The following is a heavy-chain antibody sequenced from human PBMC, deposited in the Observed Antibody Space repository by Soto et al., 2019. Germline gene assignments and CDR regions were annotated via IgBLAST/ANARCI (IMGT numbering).Heavy chain of an antibody. D-gene: IGHD3-3*01. CDR2: IWYDGSNK. CDR3: ARDRWYYDFWSCMGPTGYYNGMDV. V-gene: IGHV3-33*01. Sequence: GGSLRLSCAASGFTFSSYGMHWVRQAPGKGLEWVAVIWYDGSNKYYADSVKGRFTISRDNSKNTLYLQMNSLRAEDTAVYYCARDRWYYDFWSCMGPTGYYNGMDVWGQGTTVSVSS. J-gene: IGHJ6*02. CDR1: GFTFSSYG.